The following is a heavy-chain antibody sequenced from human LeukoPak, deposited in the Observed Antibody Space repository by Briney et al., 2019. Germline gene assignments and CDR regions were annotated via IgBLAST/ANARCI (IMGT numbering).Heavy chain of an antibody. J-gene: IGHJ5*02. CDR1: GFTFTSFS. D-gene: IGHD1-14*01. CDR3: AREVTGWLDP. CDR2: IDTSSNYI. V-gene: IGHV3-21*01. Sequence: GGSLRLSCAASGFTFTSFSINWVRQAPGKGLEWVSSIDTSSNYIYYAGSVRGRFTISRDNTKNSLYLQMNSLRAEDTAVYYCAREVTGWLDPWGQGTLVTVSS.